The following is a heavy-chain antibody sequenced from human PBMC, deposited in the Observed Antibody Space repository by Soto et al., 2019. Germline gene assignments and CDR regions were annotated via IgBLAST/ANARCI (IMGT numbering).Heavy chain of an antibody. CDR3: AMVDVYVTPSPQDV. CDR1: GGTFSSYT. Sequence: ASVKVSCKASGGTFSSYTISWARQAPGQGLEWMGWINTYNGNTNYAQNLQGRVTLTTDTSTSTAYMELTSLRSNDTAIYYCAMVDVYVTPSPQDVWGQGTTVNVSS. CDR2: INTYNGNT. V-gene: IGHV1-18*01. D-gene: IGHD3-16*01. J-gene: IGHJ6*02.